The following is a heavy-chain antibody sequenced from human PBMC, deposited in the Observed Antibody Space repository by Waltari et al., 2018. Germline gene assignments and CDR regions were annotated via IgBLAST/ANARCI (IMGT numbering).Heavy chain of an antibody. CDR3: ARDRVGGLYLDS. CDR1: GDSMISYYF. Sequence: QLQLPESCPGLVKPSGTLSLTCVVSGDSMISYYFWSWVRQSPGKGLEWLGQVKRGGGTNYSPAFASRVTMSLDTSINHFSLNRHSATAANTAVYYCARDRVGGLYLDSWGRGSLVSVSP. V-gene: IGHV4-4*02. J-gene: IGHJ4*02. CDR2: VKRGGGT.